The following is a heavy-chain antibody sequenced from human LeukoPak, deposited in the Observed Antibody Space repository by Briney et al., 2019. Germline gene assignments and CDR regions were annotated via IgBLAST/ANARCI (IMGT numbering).Heavy chain of an antibody. Sequence: PSETLSLTCAVYGGSFSGYYWSWIRQPPGKGLEWIGEINHSGSTNYNPSLKSRVIISVDTSKNQFSLKLSSVTAADTAVYYCARGRPDGSGSYYKFDPWGQGTLVTVSS. D-gene: IGHD3-10*01. CDR2: INHSGST. J-gene: IGHJ5*02. CDR1: GGSFSGYY. V-gene: IGHV4-34*01. CDR3: ARGRPDGSGSYYKFDP.